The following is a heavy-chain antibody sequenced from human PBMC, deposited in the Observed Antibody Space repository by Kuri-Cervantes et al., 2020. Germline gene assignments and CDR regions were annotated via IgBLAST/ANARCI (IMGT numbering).Heavy chain of an antibody. CDR1: GGSFSGYY. D-gene: IGHD6-13*01. V-gene: IGHV4-59*01. CDR3: ARADSSSWFD. Sequence: SETLSLTCAVYGGSFSGYYWSWMRQPPGKGLEWIGYIYYSGSTNYNPSLKSRVTISIDTSKNQFSLKLSSVTAADTAIYYCARADSSSWFDWGQGTLATVSS. CDR2: IYYSGST. J-gene: IGHJ4*02.